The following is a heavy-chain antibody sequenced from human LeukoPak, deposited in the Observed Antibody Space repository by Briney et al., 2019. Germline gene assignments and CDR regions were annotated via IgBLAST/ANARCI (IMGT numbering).Heavy chain of an antibody. D-gene: IGHD4-11*01. Sequence: GASVKVSCKASGGTFSSYAISWVRQAPGQGLEWMGGIIPIFGTANYAQKFQGRVTITTDKSTSTAYMELSSLRSEDTAVYYCARGSDYSNYVRYFDYWGQGTLVTVSS. CDR3: ARGSDYSNYVRYFDY. V-gene: IGHV1-69*05. J-gene: IGHJ4*02. CDR2: IIPIFGTA. CDR1: GGTFSSYA.